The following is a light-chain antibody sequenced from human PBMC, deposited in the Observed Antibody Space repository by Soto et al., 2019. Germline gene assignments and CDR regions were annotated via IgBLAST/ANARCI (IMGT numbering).Light chain of an antibody. CDR3: QQSYSTPGGT. CDR1: QSISSY. J-gene: IGKJ2*01. CDR2: AAS. Sequence: DIQMTQSPSSLSASVGDRVTITCRASQSISSYLNWYQQRPGKAPKLLIYAASSLQSGVPSRFSGSGSATDFTLTISSLQPEDFASYYCQQSYSTPGGTFGQGKKLEIK. V-gene: IGKV1-39*01.